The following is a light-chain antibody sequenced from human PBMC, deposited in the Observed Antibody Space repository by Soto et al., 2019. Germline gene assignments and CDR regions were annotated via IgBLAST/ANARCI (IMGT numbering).Light chain of an antibody. CDR2: GAS. V-gene: IGKV3-15*01. Sequence: VMTQSPATLPLFEGERATLSCRASQSVSSNLAWYQQKPGQAPRLLIYGASTRATGIPARFSGSGSGTEFTLTISSLQSEDFAVYYCQQYNNWPPWTFGQGTKVDIK. CDR3: QQYNNWPPWT. J-gene: IGKJ1*01. CDR1: QSVSSN.